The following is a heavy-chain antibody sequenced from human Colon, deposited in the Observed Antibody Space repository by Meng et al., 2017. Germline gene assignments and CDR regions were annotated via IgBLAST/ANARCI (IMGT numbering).Heavy chain of an antibody. V-gene: IGHV1-8*02. CDR2: MNPDSGKT. CDR1: GYTFSNYE. CDR3: ARGGAPPYYFDY. D-gene: IGHD1-26*01. J-gene: IGHJ4*02. Sequence: QVQLVQSGAEVKKRGASGRVACETSGYTFSNYEVNWVRQASGHGLEWMGWMNPDSGKTGYAHKFQGRVTLTRDTSTGTAYMELTSLTPDDTAVYYCARGGAPPYYFDYWGQGTLVTVSS.